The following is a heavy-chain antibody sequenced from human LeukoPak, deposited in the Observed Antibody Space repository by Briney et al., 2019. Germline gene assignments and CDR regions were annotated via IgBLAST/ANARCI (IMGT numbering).Heavy chain of an antibody. D-gene: IGHD2-8*02. V-gene: IGHV3-21*01. Sequence: GGSLRLSCAASGLTFSNYSMSWVRQAPGKGLEWVSSISSSSNYIYYADSVNGRFTISRDNAKNSLYLQMNSLRDEDTAVYYCARDSEGSTGPRGYFQHWGQGTLVTVTS. J-gene: IGHJ1*01. CDR1: GLTFSNYS. CDR3: ARDSEGSTGPRGYFQH. CDR2: ISSSSNYI.